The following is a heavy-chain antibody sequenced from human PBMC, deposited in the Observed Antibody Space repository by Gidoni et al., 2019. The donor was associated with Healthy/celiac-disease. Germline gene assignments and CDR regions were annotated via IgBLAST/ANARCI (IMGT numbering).Heavy chain of an antibody. CDR1: GSTFGDYA. CDR3: TRVGGGDSSVLVGHYYYGMDV. V-gene: IGHV3-49*03. D-gene: IGHD6-19*01. Sequence: EVQLVESGGGLVQQGRSLRLSCNASGSTFGDYAMSWFRQAPGKGLEWVGFSSIKAYGGTTEYAAAVKVRFTISRDDSKSISYLQMNSLKTEDTSVYYCTRVGGGDSSVLVGHYYYGMDVWGQGTTVTVSS. J-gene: IGHJ6*02. CDR2: SSIKAYGGTT.